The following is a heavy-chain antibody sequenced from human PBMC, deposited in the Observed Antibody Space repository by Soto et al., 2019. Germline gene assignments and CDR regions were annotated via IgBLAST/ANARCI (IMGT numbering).Heavy chain of an antibody. J-gene: IGHJ4*02. Sequence: EVQLLESGGDLVQPEGSLRLSCAASGFTFSNNAMTWVRQAPGKGLEWVSVITNTGGDPLYPDSVKGRFTISRDNFKNTLYLQMNSLRAEDTAIYYCARASGESYPGSRVFDSWGQGTRVTVSS. CDR3: ARASGESYPGSRVFDS. CDR2: ITNTGGDP. CDR1: GFTFSNNA. V-gene: IGHV3-23*01. D-gene: IGHD3-10*01.